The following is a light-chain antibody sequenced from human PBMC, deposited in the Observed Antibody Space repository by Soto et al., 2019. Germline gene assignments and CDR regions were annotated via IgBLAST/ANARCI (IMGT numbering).Light chain of an antibody. V-gene: IGKV3-15*01. Sequence: EIVMTQSPDTLFVSLGEGATLSCMASQSVSSHLAWYQHKPGQAPRLLIYGASTRASGIPARFTGSGSATEFTLTISSLQSEDFALYYCQQYNNWPPTWTFGQGTKVDI. CDR3: QQYNNWPPTWT. CDR1: QSVSSH. J-gene: IGKJ1*01. CDR2: GAS.